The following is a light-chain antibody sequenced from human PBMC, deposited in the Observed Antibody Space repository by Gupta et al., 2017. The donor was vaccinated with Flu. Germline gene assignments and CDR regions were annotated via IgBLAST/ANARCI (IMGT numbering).Light chain of an antibody. CDR3: QQINSDPLFT. Sequence: SFLSASVGDRVTITCRASQGISSYLAWYQQKPGKAPKLLIYAASTLQSGVPSRFSGSGSGTEFTLTISSLQPEDFATYYGQQINSDPLFTFGPGTKVDIK. J-gene: IGKJ3*01. V-gene: IGKV1-9*01. CDR1: QGISSY. CDR2: AAS.